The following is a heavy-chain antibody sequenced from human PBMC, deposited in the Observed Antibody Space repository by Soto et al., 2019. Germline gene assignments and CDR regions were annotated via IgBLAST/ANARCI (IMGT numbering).Heavy chain of an antibody. Sequence: GGSLRLSCAASGFTFSSYGMHWVRQAPGKGLEWVALIWFDGSDKYYTDSVNGRFTISRDNSKSTLYLQMNSLRAEDTAVYYCARLYCSSTSCYSVGALDIRGQGTMVTVSS. J-gene: IGHJ3*02. D-gene: IGHD2-2*01. CDR3: ARLYCSSTSCYSVGALDI. V-gene: IGHV3-33*01. CDR2: IWFDGSDK. CDR1: GFTFSSYG.